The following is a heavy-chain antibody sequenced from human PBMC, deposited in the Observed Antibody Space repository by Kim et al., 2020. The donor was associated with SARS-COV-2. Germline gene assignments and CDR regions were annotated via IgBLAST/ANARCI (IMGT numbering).Heavy chain of an antibody. CDR3: VENWGPT. D-gene: IGHD3-16*01. J-gene: IGHJ5*02. CDR2: ISGGGVST. CDR1: GFTFSSHA. Sequence: GGSLRLSCAASGFTFSSHAMSWVRQAPGKGLEWVSSISGGGVSTYYADSVKGRFTISRDNSKNKLYLQMISLRAEDTATYYCVENWGPTWGQGILVTVSS. V-gene: IGHV3-23*01.